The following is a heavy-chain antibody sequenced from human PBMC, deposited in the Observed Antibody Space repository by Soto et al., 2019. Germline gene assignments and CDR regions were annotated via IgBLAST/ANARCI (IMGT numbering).Heavy chain of an antibody. CDR2: IDPVDSYA. CDR3: ARIESIARNWFDP. V-gene: IGHV5-10-1*01. D-gene: IGHD6-13*01. CDR1: GFSFTNYW. J-gene: IGHJ5*02. Sequence: PGEFLKISCKGSGFSFTNYWISWVRQMPGKGLEWMGNIDPVDSYANYSPSFQGHVTFSVDTSISTAYLQWSSLKASDTAMYFCARIESIARNWFDPWGQGTLVTVS.